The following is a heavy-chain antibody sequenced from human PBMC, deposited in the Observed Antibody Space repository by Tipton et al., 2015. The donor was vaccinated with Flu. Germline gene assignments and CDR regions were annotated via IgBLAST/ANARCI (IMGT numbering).Heavy chain of an antibody. V-gene: IGHV3-33*08. J-gene: IGHJ3*02. CDR1: GFTFSSYG. CDR2: IWYDGSNK. D-gene: IGHD3-16*01. Sequence: SLRLSCAASGFTFSSYGMHWVRQAPGKGLEWVAVIWYDGSNKYYADSVKGRFTISRDNSKNTLYLQMNSLRAEDTAVYYCARAGKWGDAFDIWGQGTMVTVSS. CDR3: ARAGKWGDAFDI.